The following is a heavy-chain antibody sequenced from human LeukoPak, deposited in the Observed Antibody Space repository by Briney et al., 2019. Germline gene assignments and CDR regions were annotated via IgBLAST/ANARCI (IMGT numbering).Heavy chain of an antibody. D-gene: IGHD3-22*01. Sequence: ASVKVSCKASGYTFTSYGISWVRQAPGQGLEWMGWISAYNGNTNYAQKLQGRVTMTTDTSTSTAYMELRSLRSEDTAVYYCARLYSYYYDSSGYPDYWGQGTLVTVSS. CDR3: ARLYSYYYDSSGYPDY. J-gene: IGHJ4*02. CDR1: GYTFTSYG. CDR2: ISAYNGNT. V-gene: IGHV1-18*01.